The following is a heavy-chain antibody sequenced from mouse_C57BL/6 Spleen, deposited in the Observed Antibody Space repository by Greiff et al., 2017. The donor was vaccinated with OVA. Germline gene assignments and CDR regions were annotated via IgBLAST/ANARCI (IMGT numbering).Heavy chain of an antibody. J-gene: IGHJ1*03. CDR1: GFTFSDYY. Sequence: EVQLVESGGGLVQPGGSLKLSCAASGFTFSDYYMYWVRQTPEKRLEWVAYISNGGGSTYYPDTVKGRFTISRDTAKNTLYLQMSRLKSEDTAMYYCARFYWYFDVWGTGTTVTVSS. V-gene: IGHV5-12*01. CDR2: ISNGGGST. CDR3: ARFYWYFDV.